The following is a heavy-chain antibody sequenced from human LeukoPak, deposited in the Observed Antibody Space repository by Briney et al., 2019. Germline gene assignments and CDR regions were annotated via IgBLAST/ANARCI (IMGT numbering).Heavy chain of an antibody. Sequence: SVKVSCKASGYTFSAYHIHWVRQAPGQGLEWMGGIIPIFGTANYAQKFQGRVTITADESTSTAYMELSSLRSEDTAVYYCARGRRGDAFDIWGQGTMVTVSS. CDR1: GYTFSAYH. V-gene: IGHV1-69*13. CDR2: IIPIFGTA. D-gene: IGHD6-25*01. CDR3: ARGRRGDAFDI. J-gene: IGHJ3*02.